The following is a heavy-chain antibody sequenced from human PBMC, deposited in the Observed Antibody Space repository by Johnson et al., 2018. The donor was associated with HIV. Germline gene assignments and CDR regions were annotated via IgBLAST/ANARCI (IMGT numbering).Heavy chain of an antibody. CDR3: AKDRRDSSSWYAFDI. D-gene: IGHD6-13*01. Sequence: VQLVESGGGLVQPGESLRLSCAASGFTVSSNYMSWVRQAPGKGLEWVSGISWNSGSNGYADSVKGRFTISRDNARNSLYLQMNSLRVEDTALYYCAKDRRDSSSWYAFDIWGQGTMVTVSS. V-gene: IGHV3-9*01. J-gene: IGHJ3*02. CDR2: ISWNSGSN. CDR1: GFTVSSNY.